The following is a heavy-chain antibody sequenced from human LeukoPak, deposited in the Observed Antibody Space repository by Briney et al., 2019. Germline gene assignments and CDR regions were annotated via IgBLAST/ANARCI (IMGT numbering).Heavy chain of an antibody. Sequence: SETLSLTCTVSGGSISSYYWSWIRQPPGKGLEWIGYIYYSGSTNYNPSLKSRVTISVDTSKNQFSLKLSSVTAADTAVYYCARDSILSGSYYDYWGQGTLVTVSS. J-gene: IGHJ4*02. D-gene: IGHD1-26*01. V-gene: IGHV4-59*12. CDR1: GGSISSYY. CDR3: ARDSILSGSYYDY. CDR2: IYYSGST.